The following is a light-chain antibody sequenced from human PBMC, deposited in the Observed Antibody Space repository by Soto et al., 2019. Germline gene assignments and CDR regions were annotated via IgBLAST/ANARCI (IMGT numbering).Light chain of an antibody. J-gene: IGLJ2*01. CDR1: KLGNKY. CDR2: EDS. Sequence: SYELTQPPSVSVSPGQTASITCSGDKLGNKYTSWYQQKSGQSPVLVIYEDSKRPTGIPERFSGSNSGTTATLTIRETQAMDEADYYCQAWHSSTGVFGGGTKLTVL. CDR3: QAWHSSTGV. V-gene: IGLV3-1*01.